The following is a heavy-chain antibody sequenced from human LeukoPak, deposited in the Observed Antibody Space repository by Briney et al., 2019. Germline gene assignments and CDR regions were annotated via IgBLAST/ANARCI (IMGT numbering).Heavy chain of an antibody. CDR3: VRDKIVGATKNDY. CDR2: IKQEGGEK. V-gene: IGHV3-7*03. Sequence: GGSLRLSCAASGFTFSNYWMSWVRQAPGKGPEWVANIKQEGGEKYYVDSVKGRFTISRDNAQNSLYLHMNSPRAEDTAVYYCVRDKIVGATKNDYWGQGILVTVSS. CDR1: GFTFSNYW. J-gene: IGHJ4*02. D-gene: IGHD1-26*01.